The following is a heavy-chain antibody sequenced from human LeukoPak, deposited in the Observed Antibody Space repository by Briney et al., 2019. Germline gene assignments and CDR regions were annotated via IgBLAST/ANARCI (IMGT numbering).Heavy chain of an antibody. CDR3: ASTGSSWYYFDY. CDR2: IYYSGST. D-gene: IGHD6-13*01. CDR1: GGSISSGDYY. J-gene: IGHJ4*02. Sequence: SQTLSLTCTVSGGSISSGDYYWSWIRQPPGKGLEWIGYIYYSGSTYCNPSLKSRVTISVDTSKNQFSLKLSSVTAADTAVYYCASTGSSWYYFDYWGQGTLVTVSS. V-gene: IGHV4-30-4*08.